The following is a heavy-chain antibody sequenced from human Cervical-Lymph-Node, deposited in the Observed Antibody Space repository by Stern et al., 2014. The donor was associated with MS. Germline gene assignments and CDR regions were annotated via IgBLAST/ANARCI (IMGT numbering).Heavy chain of an antibody. D-gene: IGHD1-14*01. Sequence: QVQLMQSGAEMKKPGAAVKVSCRVSGYTLTELSIHWVRQAPGKGLEWMGGLDSGDGKTIYAQEFQGRLTMTEDTSTDTAYMEVTSLRAEDTAMYYCATMAPIIDVWGQGTMVTVSS. CDR1: GYTLTELS. V-gene: IGHV1-24*01. CDR3: ATMAPIIDV. J-gene: IGHJ3*01. CDR2: LDSGDGKT.